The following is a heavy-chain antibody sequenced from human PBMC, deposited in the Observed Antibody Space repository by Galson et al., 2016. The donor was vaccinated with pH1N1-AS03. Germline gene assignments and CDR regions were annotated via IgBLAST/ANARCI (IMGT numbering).Heavy chain of an antibody. CDR2: VDYNVGT. CDR3: ATYMAGEGGRGY. V-gene: IGHV4-39*02. D-gene: IGHD3-10*01. CDR1: GASISSRSYH. J-gene: IGHJ4*02. Sequence: LSLTCSVSGASISSRSYHWVWIRQPPGKGLEWMGIVDYNVGTYYNPSPKSRVTIPADTSNNRFPLKLTSVTAADTAIYYCATYMAGEGGRGYWGPGTLVTVSS.